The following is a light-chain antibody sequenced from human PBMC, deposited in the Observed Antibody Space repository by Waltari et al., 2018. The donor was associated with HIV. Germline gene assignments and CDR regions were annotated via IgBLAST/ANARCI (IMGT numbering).Light chain of an antibody. CDR2: EVT. CDR3: SSYAGTNNLL. CDR1: SSDVGAYNS. Sequence: QSALTQPPSASGSPGQSVTISCTGTSSDVGAYNSGPWYQQHPGKAPKLMIYEVTKRPSGVPDRFSGSKSGNTASLTVSGLQAEDEADYYCSSYAGTNNLLFGGGTKLTVL. V-gene: IGLV2-8*01. J-gene: IGLJ2*01.